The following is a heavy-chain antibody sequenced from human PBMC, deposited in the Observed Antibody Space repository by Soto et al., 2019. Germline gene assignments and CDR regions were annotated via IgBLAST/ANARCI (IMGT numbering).Heavy chain of an antibody. Sequence: GGSLRLSCAASGFTFSSYAMHWVRQAPGKGLEWVAVISYDGSNKYYADSVKGRFTISRDNSKNTLYLQMNSLRAEDTAVYYCARDPDSSSWYDYYGMDVWGQGTTVTVSS. CDR3: ARDPDSSSWYDYYGMDV. J-gene: IGHJ6*02. V-gene: IGHV3-30-3*01. CDR1: GFTFSSYA. CDR2: ISYDGSNK. D-gene: IGHD6-13*01.